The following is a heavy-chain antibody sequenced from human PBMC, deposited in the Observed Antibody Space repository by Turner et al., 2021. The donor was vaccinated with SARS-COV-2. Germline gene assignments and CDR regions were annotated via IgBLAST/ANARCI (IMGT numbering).Heavy chain of an antibody. J-gene: IGHJ4*02. CDR1: GGSISSGASY. D-gene: IGHD3-9*01. CDR3: ARAGTDWLQYYYFDY. Sequence: QLQLQESGPGLVQPSQTLSLTCPVPGGSISSGASYWSWIRQHPGKGLEWIGYSYYSGSTYYNPSLKSRVTISVDTSKNQFSLKLSSVTAADTAVYYCARAGTDWLQYYYFDYWGQGTLVTVSS. V-gene: IGHV4-31*03. CDR2: SYYSGST.